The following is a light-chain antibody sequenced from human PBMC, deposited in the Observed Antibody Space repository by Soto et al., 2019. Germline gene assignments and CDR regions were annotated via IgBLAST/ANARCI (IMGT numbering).Light chain of an antibody. CDR3: QQYNNWPRT. J-gene: IGKJ1*01. CDR1: QSVSSN. Sequence: EIVTTQSPATLSVPPGERATLSCRASQSVSSNLAWYQQKPGQAPRLLIYGASTRASGIPARFSGSGSGTEFTLTISSLQSEDFAVYYCQQYNNWPRTFGQETKVDIK. V-gene: IGKV3-15*01. CDR2: GAS.